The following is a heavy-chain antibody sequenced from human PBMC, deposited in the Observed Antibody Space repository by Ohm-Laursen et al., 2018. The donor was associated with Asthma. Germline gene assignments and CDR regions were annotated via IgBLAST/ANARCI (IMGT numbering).Heavy chain of an antibody. CDR3: ARRLSATYGFDS. Sequence: SLRLSCTASGFTFSSYSMNWVRQAPGKGLEWVSYISSSSGPIYYADSVKGRFTISRDNAKNSLFLQMNSLRAEDTAVYYCARRLSATYGFDSWGQGTLVTVSS. D-gene: IGHD3-16*01. CDR2: ISSSSGPI. J-gene: IGHJ4*02. V-gene: IGHV3-48*01. CDR1: GFTFSSYS.